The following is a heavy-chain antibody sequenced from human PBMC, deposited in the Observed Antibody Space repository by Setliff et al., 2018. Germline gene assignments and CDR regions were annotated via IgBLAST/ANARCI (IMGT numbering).Heavy chain of an antibody. CDR1: GYTFVNYG. D-gene: IGHD3-9*01. J-gene: IGHJ5*02. Sequence: SVKVSCKASGYTFVNYGINWVRQAPGQGLEWVGWISPYNGNTKYAQKFQGRVTMTADTSTSTAYMELRSLRFDDTAVYYCARDILLVEGVSVTGCWFDPWGQGALVTV. V-gene: IGHV1-18*01. CDR3: ARDILLVEGVSVTGCWFDP. CDR2: ISPYNGNT.